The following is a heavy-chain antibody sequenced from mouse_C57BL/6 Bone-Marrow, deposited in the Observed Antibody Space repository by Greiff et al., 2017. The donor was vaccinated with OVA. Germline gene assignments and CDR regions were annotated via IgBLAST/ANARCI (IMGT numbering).Heavy chain of an antibody. V-gene: IGHV1-15*01. CDR1: GYTFTDYE. D-gene: IGHD1-3*01. J-gene: IGHJ2*01. CDR3: TREAVAYFDY. Sequence: QVQLQQSGAELVRPGASVTLSCKASGYTFTDYEMHWVKQTPVHGLEWIGAIDPETGGTAYNQKFKGKAILTADKSSSTAYMELRSLTSEDSAVYYCTREAVAYFDYWGQGTTLTVSS. CDR2: IDPETGGT.